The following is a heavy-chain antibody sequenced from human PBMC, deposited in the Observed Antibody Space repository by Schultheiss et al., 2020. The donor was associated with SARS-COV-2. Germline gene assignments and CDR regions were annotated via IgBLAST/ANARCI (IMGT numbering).Heavy chain of an antibody. J-gene: IGHJ3*02. CDR1: GGSISSSSYY. CDR2: IYYSGST. CDR3: ARDVEMATIRAFDI. Sequence: SETLSLTCTVSGGSISSSSYYWSWIRQPPGKGLEWIGYIYYSGSTNYNPSLKSRVTISVDTSKNQFSLKLSSVTAADTAVYYCARDVEMATIRAFDIWGQGTMVTVSS. V-gene: IGHV4-61*01. D-gene: IGHD5-24*01.